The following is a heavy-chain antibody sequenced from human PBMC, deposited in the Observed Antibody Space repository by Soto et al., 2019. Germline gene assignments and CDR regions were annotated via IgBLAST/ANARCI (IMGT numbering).Heavy chain of an antibody. Sequence: ASVKVSCKASGYTFTSYYMHWVRQAPEQGLEWMGIINPSGGSTSYAQKFQGRVTMTRDTSTSTVYMELSSLRSEDTAVYYCARGPTVTTLPIYYYYGMDVSGQGTTVTVSS. V-gene: IGHV1-46*01. J-gene: IGHJ6*02. CDR3: ARGPTVTTLPIYYYYGMDV. CDR1: GYTFTSYY. CDR2: INPSGGST. D-gene: IGHD4-17*01.